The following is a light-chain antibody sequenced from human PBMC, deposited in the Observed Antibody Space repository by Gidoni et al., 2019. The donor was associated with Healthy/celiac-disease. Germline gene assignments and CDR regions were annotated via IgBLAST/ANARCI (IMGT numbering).Light chain of an antibody. V-gene: IGKV1-39*01. CDR1: QSISSY. J-gene: IGKJ2*01. Sequence: DIQMTQSPSSLSASVGSRVTITCRASQSISSYLNWYQQKPGKAPKLLIYAASSLQSGVPSRFSGSGSGTDFTLTISSLQPEDFATYYCQQSYSTPRYTFXQXTKLEIK. CDR2: AAS. CDR3: QQSYSTPRYT.